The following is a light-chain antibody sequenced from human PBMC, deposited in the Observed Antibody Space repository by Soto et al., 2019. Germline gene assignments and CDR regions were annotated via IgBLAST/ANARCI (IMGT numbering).Light chain of an antibody. CDR2: GNN. CDR1: SSNFGTNY. Sequence: QSVLTQPPSASGTPGQTVTISSSGSSSNFGTNYVFWYQQLPGTAPKLLIYGNNQRPSGVPDRFSGSRSGTSASLAISGLRPEDEADYYCAVWDDSLSGVVFGGGTQLTVL. CDR3: AVWDDSLSGVV. V-gene: IGLV1-47*01. J-gene: IGLJ3*02.